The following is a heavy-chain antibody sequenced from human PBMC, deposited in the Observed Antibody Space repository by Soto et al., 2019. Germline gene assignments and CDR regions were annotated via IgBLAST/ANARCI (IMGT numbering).Heavy chain of an antibody. CDR1: GFTFSDYY. CDR2: INTMSTST. D-gene: IGHD1-1*01. V-gene: IGHV3-11*05. Sequence: QVQLVESGGGLVEPGGSLRLSCAATGFTFSDYYMTWIRQAPGKGLEWVSHINTMSTSTNYADSVKGRFTISRDNAKNSLYLQMNSLRADDTAVYYCASGGTMPGRALRYWGQGTLVTVSS. J-gene: IGHJ4*02. CDR3: ASGGTMPGRALRY.